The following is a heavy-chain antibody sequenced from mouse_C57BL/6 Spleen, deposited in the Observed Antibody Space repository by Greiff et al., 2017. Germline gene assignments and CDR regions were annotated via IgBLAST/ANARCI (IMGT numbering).Heavy chain of an antibody. V-gene: IGHV5-17*01. J-gene: IGHJ4*01. CDR3: ARGDYVRAMDY. Sequence: EVKLVESGGGLVKPGGSLKLSCAASGFTFSDYGMHWVRQAPEKGLEWVAYISSGSSTIYYADTVKGRFTISRDNAKNTLFLQMTSLRSEDTAMYYCARGDYVRAMDYWGQGTSVTVSS. D-gene: IGHD1-1*02. CDR2: ISSGSSTI. CDR1: GFTFSDYG.